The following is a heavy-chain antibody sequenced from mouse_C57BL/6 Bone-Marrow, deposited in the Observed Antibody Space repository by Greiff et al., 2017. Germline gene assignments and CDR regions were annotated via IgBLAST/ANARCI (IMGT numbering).Heavy chain of an antibody. V-gene: IGHV1-78*01. D-gene: IGHD1-2*01. CDR1: GYTFTDHT. CDR2: IYPRDGST. CDR3: ARGRRLRGFAD. Sequence: VKLQESDADLVKPGASLKISCTVSGYTFTDHTIHWMKQRPEQGLEWIGYIYPRDGSTKYNENVKGKSTLTADKSSNTAYMQLNSLTSEDSAVYFCARGRRLRGFADWGQGTLVTVSA. J-gene: IGHJ3*01.